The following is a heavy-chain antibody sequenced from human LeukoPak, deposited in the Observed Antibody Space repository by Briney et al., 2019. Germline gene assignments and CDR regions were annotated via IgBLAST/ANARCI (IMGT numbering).Heavy chain of an antibody. CDR2: IYHRGST. CDR1: GNPISSDDW. D-gene: IGHD3-22*01. J-gene: IGHJ4*02. Sequence: PSETLSLTCAVSGNPISSDDWWTWVRQPPGRGLEWIGEIYHRGSTNYNPSLKSRVTISIDKSRNHFSLMLSSVTAADTAVYYCARRRYYDSTSYFAYWGQGTLVTISS. CDR3: ARRRYYDSTSYFAY. V-gene: IGHV4-4*02.